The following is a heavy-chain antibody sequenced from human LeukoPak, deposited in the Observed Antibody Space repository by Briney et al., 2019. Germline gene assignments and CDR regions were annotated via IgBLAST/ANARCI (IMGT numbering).Heavy chain of an antibody. J-gene: IGHJ4*02. V-gene: IGHV4-59*01. CDR3: ARATAAAGTIFDY. Sequence: PSETLSLTCTVSGGSISSYYWSWIRQPPGKGLEWIGYIYYSGSTNYNPSLKSRVTISVDTSKNQFSLKLSSVTAADTAVYYCARATAAAGTIFDYWGQGTLVTVSS. CDR1: GGSISSYY. D-gene: IGHD6-13*01. CDR2: IYYSGST.